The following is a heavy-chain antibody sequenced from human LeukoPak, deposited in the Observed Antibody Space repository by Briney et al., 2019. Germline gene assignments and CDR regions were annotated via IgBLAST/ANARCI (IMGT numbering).Heavy chain of an antibody. D-gene: IGHD2/OR15-2a*01. Sequence: GGSLRLSCAASGFTFSNALMSWVRQAPGKGLEWVGRIKSKTDGGTTDYAAPVKGRFTISRDDSKNTLYLQMNSLKTEDTAVYYCTTASSDENDYAGYWGQGTLVTVSS. CDR1: GFTFSNAL. J-gene: IGHJ4*02. V-gene: IGHV3-15*01. CDR3: TTASSDENDYAGY. CDR2: IKSKTDGGTT.